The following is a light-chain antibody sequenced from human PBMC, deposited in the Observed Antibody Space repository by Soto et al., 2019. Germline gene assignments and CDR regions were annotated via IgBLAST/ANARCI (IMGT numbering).Light chain of an antibody. J-gene: IGKJ3*01. CDR2: DAS. CDR1: QSVRSN. V-gene: IGKV3-15*01. CDR3: QQYSDWPLT. Sequence: EIVMTQSPATLSVSPGERATLSCRASQSVRSNYLAWYQQKPGQAPRILIYDASTRATGIPARFSGSGSGTEFTLTISSLQSEDLAVYFCQQYSDWPLTFGPGTKVDI.